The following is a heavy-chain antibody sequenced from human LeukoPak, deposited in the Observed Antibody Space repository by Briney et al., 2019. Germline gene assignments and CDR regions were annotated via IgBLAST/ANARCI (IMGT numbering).Heavy chain of an antibody. V-gene: IGHV4-4*07. J-gene: IGHJ4*02. Sequence: SETLSLTCTVSGGSISSYYWSWIRQPAGKGLEWIGRIYSTGSTNYNPSLKSRVTMSVDTSKNQFSLRLRSVTAADTAVYYCTRQIVSAGTAGFDFWGQGALVTVSS. CDR1: GGSISSYY. CDR3: TRQIVSAGTAGFDF. CDR2: IYSTGST. D-gene: IGHD6-13*01.